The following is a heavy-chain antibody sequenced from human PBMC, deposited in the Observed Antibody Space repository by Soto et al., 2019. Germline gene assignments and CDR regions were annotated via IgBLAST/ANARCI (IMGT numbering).Heavy chain of an antibody. CDR3: ARGYSHYAH. CDR2: IYYSGPS. D-gene: IGHD4-4*01. J-gene: IGHJ4*02. CDR1: GGSVSRESNF. V-gene: IGHV4-61*01. Sequence: SETLSLTCTVSGGSVSRESNFWSWIRQPPGKGLEWIGYIYYSGPSSYNPSLESRVTISIDSSKNQVSLTLTSVTAADTAVYYCARGYSHYAHWGRGTLVTVSS.